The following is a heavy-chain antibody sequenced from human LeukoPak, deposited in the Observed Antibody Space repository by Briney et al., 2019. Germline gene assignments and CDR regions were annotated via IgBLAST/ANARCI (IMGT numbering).Heavy chain of an antibody. Sequence: PSETLSLTCAVSGVSISSGGYSWSWIRQPPGKGLEWIGYIYHSGSTYYNPSLKSRITISVDRSKNQFSLKLSSVTAADTAVYYCASRITIFGVVRNAFDIWGQGTMVTVSS. V-gene: IGHV4-30-2*01. CDR2: IYHSGST. D-gene: IGHD3-3*01. CDR1: GVSISSGGYS. CDR3: ASRITIFGVVRNAFDI. J-gene: IGHJ3*02.